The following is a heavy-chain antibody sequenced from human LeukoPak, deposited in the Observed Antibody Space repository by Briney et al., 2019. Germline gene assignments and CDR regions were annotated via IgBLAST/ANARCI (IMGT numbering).Heavy chain of an antibody. Sequence: GGSLRLSCAAPGFIFGNYAIHWVRQAPGRGLEWVSLISADGGSTFSADSVKGRFSISRDNGKNSLYLQMNSLRSEDTAMYYCAKESGNFDYWGQGTLVAVSS. CDR1: GFIFGNYA. CDR2: ISADGGST. CDR3: AKESGNFDY. J-gene: IGHJ4*02. V-gene: IGHV3-43*02.